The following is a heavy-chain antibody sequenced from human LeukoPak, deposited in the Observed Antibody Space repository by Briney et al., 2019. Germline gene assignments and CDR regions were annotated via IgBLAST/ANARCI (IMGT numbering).Heavy chain of an antibody. CDR3: VGELLWFGEPFDY. J-gene: IGHJ4*02. CDR2: ISSNGGST. CDR1: GFTFSSYA. V-gene: IGHV3-64D*06. Sequence: GGSLRLSCSASGFTFSSYAMHWVRQAPGKGLEYVSAISSNGGSTYYADSVKGRFTISRDNSKNTLYLQMSGLRAEDTAVYYCVGELLWFGEPFDYWGQGTLVTVSS. D-gene: IGHD3-10*01.